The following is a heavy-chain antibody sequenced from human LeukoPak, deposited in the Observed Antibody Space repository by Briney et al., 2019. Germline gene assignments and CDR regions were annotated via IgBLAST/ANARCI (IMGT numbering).Heavy chain of an antibody. J-gene: IGHJ5*02. D-gene: IGHD2-21*02. CDR2: IYDRGST. Sequence: PSETLSLTCTVSGGSISSYYWSWIRQPPGKGLEWIGNIYDRGSTKYNPSLKSRVTISVDTSKNQISLKLNSVTAADTAMYYCARHGDLLSPFQTWGQGTLVTVSS. V-gene: IGHV4-59*08. CDR1: GGSISSYY. CDR3: ARHGDLLSPFQT.